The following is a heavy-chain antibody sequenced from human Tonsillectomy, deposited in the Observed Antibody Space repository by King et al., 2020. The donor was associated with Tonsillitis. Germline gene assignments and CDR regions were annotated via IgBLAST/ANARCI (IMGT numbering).Heavy chain of an antibody. D-gene: IGHD2-21*02. V-gene: IGHV3-53*01. CDR3: TRDVTYCGGDCYGI. CDR1: GFTVSSHY. Sequence: VQLVESGGGLMQPGGSLRLSCAASGFTVSSHYMTWVRQAPGKGLEWVSVIYAGGTTSYAASVKGRFTISRDNSKNMLYLQMNSLRAEDTAVYYCTRDVTYCGGDCYGIWGQGTMVTVSS. CDR2: IYAGGTT. J-gene: IGHJ3*02.